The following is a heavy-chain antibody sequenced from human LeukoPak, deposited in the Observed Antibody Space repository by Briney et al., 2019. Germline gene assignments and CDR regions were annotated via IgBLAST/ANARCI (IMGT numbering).Heavy chain of an antibody. Sequence: SETLSLTCAVYGGSFSGYYWSWIRQPPGKGLEWIGEINHSGSTNYNPSLKSRVTISVDTSKNQFSLKLSSVTAADTAVYYCARVIAAAHTTLFDYWGQGTLVTVSS. CDR2: INHSGST. J-gene: IGHJ4*02. CDR1: GGSFSGYY. CDR3: ARVIAAAHTTLFDY. V-gene: IGHV4-34*01. D-gene: IGHD6-13*01.